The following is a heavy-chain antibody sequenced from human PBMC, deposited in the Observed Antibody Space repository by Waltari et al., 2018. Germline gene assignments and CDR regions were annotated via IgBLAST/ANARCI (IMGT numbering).Heavy chain of an antibody. CDR1: GFTFSSYG. J-gene: IGHJ1*01. V-gene: IGHV3-30*02. CDR3: AKEYYGSGSYMAHAEYFQH. CDR2: IRYDGSNK. D-gene: IGHD3-10*01. Sequence: QVQLVESGGGVVQPGGSLRLSCAASGFTFSSYGMHWVRQAPGKGLEWVAFIRYDGSNKYYADSVKGRFTISRDNSKNTLYLQMNSLRAEDTAVYYCAKEYYGSGSYMAHAEYFQHWGQGTLVTVSS.